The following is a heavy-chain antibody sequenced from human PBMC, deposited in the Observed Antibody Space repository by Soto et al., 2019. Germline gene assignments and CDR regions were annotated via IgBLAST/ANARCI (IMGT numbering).Heavy chain of an antibody. Sequence: SETLSLTCSVSGGSMSNYYWNWIRQSPGKGLEWIGYIYYSGSTNYNPSPKSRVTISIDTSKNQVSLNLTSVTSADTAVYYCARDQDLGYWGQGTLVT. CDR3: ARDQDLGY. D-gene: IGHD3-10*01. CDR2: IYYSGST. J-gene: IGHJ4*02. V-gene: IGHV4-59*01. CDR1: GGSMSNYY.